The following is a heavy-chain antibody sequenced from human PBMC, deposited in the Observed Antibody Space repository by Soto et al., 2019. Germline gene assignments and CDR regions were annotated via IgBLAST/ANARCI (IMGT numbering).Heavy chain of an antibody. CDR2: IKSKTDGGTT. CDR1: VFTFSNAR. J-gene: IGHJ6*02. V-gene: IGHV3-15*07. Sequence: GTLSLSCASSVFTFSNARLNWVRPAPGKVMERDGRIKSKTDGGTTDYAAPVKGRFTISRDDSKNTLYLQMNSLKTEDTAVYYCTTDYGSGSYYNLRDYYGMDVWGQGTTVTSP. CDR3: TTDYGSGSYYNLRDYYGMDV. D-gene: IGHD3-10*01.